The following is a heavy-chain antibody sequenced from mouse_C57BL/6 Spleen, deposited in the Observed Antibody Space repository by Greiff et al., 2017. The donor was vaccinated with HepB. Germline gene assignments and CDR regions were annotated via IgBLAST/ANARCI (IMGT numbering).Heavy chain of an antibody. CDR2: INPSNGGT. V-gene: IGHV1-53*01. J-gene: IGHJ2*01. CDR3: ARKKEDNRDDLYYFDY. CDR1: GYTFTSYW. D-gene: IGHD4-1*01. Sequence: QVQLQQSGTELVKPGASVKLSCKASGYTFTSYWMHWVKQRPGQGLEWIGNINPSNGGTNYNEKFKSKATLTVDKSSSTAYMQLSSLTSEDSAVSYCARKKEDNRDDLYYFDYWGQGTTLTVSS.